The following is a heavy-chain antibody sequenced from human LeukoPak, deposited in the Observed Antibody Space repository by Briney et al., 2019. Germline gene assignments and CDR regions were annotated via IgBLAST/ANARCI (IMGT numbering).Heavy chain of an antibody. D-gene: IGHD2-2*01. V-gene: IGHV3-20*04. CDR1: GFTFDDYG. Sequence: GGSLRLSCAASGFTFDDYGMSWVRQAPGKGLEWVSGINWNGGSTGYADSVKGRFTISRDNSKNTLYLQMNSLRAEDTAVYYCASTAYCSSTSCPGVDYWGQGTLVTVSS. CDR2: INWNGGST. J-gene: IGHJ4*02. CDR3: ASTAYCSSTSCPGVDY.